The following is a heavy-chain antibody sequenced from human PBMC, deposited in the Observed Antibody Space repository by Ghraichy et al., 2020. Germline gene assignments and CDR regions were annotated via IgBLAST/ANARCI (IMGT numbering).Heavy chain of an antibody. V-gene: IGHV3-30-3*01. J-gene: IGHJ5*02. CDR1: GFPFSSYA. Sequence: GGSLRLSCAASGFPFSSYAMHWVRQAPGKGLEWVAVLLYDGSYEYYADSVKGRFTISRDNSKNTLYLQMTSLRTEDTAVYYCVRDMSSNGGKSGWFDPWGQGNLVTLSS. CDR2: LLYDGSYE. CDR3: VRDMSSNGGKSGWFDP. D-gene: IGHD4-23*01.